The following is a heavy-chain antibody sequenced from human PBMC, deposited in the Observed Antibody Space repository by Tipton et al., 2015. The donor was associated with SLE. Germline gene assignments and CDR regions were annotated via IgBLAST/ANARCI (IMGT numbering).Heavy chain of an antibody. CDR2: IYYSGST. CDR3: ARGPYYHMDV. V-gene: IGHV4-39*07. Sequence: TLSLTCTVSNGSISSSPYYWGWIRQSPGKGLEWVGSIYYSGSTYYNPSPKSRVTISVDTSRNQCSLNLTSVTAADTAVYYCARGPYYHMDVWGKGTTVTVSS. CDR1: NGSISSSPYY. J-gene: IGHJ6*03.